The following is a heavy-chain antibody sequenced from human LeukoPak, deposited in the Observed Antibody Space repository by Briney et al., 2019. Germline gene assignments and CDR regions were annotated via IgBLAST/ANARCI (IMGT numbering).Heavy chain of an antibody. V-gene: IGHV1-18*01. CDR2: ISAYNGNT. D-gene: IGHD2-15*01. CDR1: GYTFTSYG. CDR3: ATTDRFGGSSEFDY. J-gene: IGHJ4*02. Sequence: GASVKVSCKASGYTFTSYGISWVRQAPGQGLEWMGWISAYNGNTNYAQKLQGRVTMTTDTSTSTAYVELRSLRSDDTAVYYCATTDRFGGSSEFDYWGQGTLVTVSS.